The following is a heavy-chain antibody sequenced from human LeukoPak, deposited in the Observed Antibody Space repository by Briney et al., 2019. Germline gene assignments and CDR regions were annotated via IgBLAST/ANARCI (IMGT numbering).Heavy chain of an antibody. J-gene: IGHJ6*02. CDR3: ARDTAKIFGVVISNYYYYYGMDV. V-gene: IGHV1-46*01. D-gene: IGHD3-3*01. CDR2: INPSGGST. CDR1: GYTFTSYY. Sequence: ASVKVSCKASGYTFTSYYMHWVRQAPGQGLEWMGIINPSGGSTSYAQKFQGRVTMTRDTSTSTVYMELSSLRSEDTAVYYCARDTAKIFGVVISNYYYYYGMDVWGQGTTVTVSS.